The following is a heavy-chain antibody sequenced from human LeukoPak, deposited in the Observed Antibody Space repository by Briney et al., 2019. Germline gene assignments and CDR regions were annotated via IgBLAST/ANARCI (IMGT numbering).Heavy chain of an antibody. J-gene: IGHJ4*02. V-gene: IGHV4-59*01. Sequence: SETLSLTCTVAVDSISGYYWSWIRQPPGKGLEWIGYMYYSGNTNYNPSLKSRLTTSLDTSKNQFSLKLSSVTAADTAVYYCARGKYYFDYWGQGTLVTVSS. CDR1: VDSISGYY. CDR3: ARGKYYFDY. CDR2: MYYSGNT.